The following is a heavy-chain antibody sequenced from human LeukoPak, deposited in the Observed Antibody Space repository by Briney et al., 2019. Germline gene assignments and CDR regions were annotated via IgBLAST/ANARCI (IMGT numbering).Heavy chain of an antibody. CDR1: GFPFSDFS. J-gene: IGHJ4*02. V-gene: IGHV3-7*01. Sequence: GGSLRLSCATSGFPFSDFSMSWVRQAPGKGLEWMANIKQDGSEKYYVDSVKGRFTISRDNAKNSLYLQMSSLRAEDTAVYYCARLRYLDYWGQGTLVTVSS. CDR3: ARLRYLDY. D-gene: IGHD3-9*01. CDR2: IKQDGSEK.